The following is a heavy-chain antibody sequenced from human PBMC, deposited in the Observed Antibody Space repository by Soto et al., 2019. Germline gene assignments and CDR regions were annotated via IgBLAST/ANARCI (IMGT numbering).Heavy chain of an antibody. CDR3: TRPYNCNDYYFDP. CDR1: GGSIRVQSYY. Sequence: PSETLSLTCTVSGGSIRVQSYYWTWIRQTPGKGLEWVGSSYYSGTSYFNPALKGRVTISVDTSTNQFSLRLTSVTAADTAVYYCTRPYNCNDYYFDPWGQGTLVTVSS. V-gene: IGHV4-39*01. CDR2: SYYSGTS. D-gene: IGHD1-20*01. J-gene: IGHJ5*02.